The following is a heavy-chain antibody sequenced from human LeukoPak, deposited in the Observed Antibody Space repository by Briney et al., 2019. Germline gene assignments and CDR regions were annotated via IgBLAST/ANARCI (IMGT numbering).Heavy chain of an antibody. CDR1: GFTFSGYS. Sequence: PGGSLRLSCAASGFTFSGYSMNWVRQAPGKGLEWVSYISSSSSTIYYADSVKGRFTISRDNAKNSLYLQMNSLRAEDTAVYYCARVVLGEGDDYWGQGTLVTVSS. CDR3: ARVVLGEGDDY. V-gene: IGHV3-48*01. D-gene: IGHD3-10*01. CDR2: ISSSSSTI. J-gene: IGHJ4*02.